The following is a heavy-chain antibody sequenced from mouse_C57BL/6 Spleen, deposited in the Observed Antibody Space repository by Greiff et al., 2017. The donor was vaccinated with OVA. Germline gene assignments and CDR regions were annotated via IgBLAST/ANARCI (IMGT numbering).Heavy chain of an antibody. CDR3: ARKGGYYGSPYYYAMDY. J-gene: IGHJ4*01. CDR2: IYPGSGST. V-gene: IGHV1-55*01. CDR1: GYTFTSYW. Sequence: QVQLQQPGAELVKPGASVKMSCKASGYTFTSYWITWVKQRPGQGLEWIGDIYPGSGSTNYNEKFKSKATLTVDTSSSTAYMQLGSLTSEDSAVYYCARKGGYYGSPYYYAMDYWGQGTSVTVSS. D-gene: IGHD1-1*01.